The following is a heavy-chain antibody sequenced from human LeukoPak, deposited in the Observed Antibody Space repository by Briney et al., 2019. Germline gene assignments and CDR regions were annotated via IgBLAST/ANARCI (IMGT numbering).Heavy chain of an antibody. D-gene: IGHD4-23*01. CDR1: SGSISSGGYY. CDR2: IYYSGST. V-gene: IGHV4-31*03. J-gene: IGHJ4*02. CDR3: AREVWDYGGSKGLFDY. Sequence: PSQTLSLTCTVSSGSISSGGYYWSWVRQHPGKGLEWIGYIYYSGSTYYNPSLKSRVTISVDTSKNQLSLKLTSVTAADTAVYYCAREVWDYGGSKGLFDYWGQGTLVTVSS.